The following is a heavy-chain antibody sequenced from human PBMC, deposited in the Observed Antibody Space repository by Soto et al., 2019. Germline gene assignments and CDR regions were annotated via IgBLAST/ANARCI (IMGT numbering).Heavy chain of an antibody. CDR1: GFTFSSYG. Sequence: QVQLVQSGGGVVQPGRSLRLSCAGSGFTFSSYGINWVRQAPGKGLEWVALISNDGGNEKYTESVKDRFTISRDDSHNVAYLQMNSLRTEDTAMYFCSKDRYTGNYPTDFDYWGQGSLVTVSS. D-gene: IGHD1-26*01. V-gene: IGHV3-30*18. CDR2: ISNDGGNE. CDR3: SKDRYTGNYPTDFDY. J-gene: IGHJ4*02.